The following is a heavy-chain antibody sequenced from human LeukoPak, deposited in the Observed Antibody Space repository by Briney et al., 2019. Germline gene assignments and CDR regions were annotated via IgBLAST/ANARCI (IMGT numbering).Heavy chain of an antibody. Sequence: GGSLRLSCAASGFTLSSYSMNWVRQAPGKGLEWVSSISSSSSYIYYADSVKGRFTISRDNAKNSLYLQMNSLRAEDTAVYYCARDLYDFWSGFDIWGQGTMVTVSS. D-gene: IGHD3-3*01. V-gene: IGHV3-21*01. CDR1: GFTLSSYS. CDR3: ARDLYDFWSGFDI. J-gene: IGHJ3*02. CDR2: ISSSSSYI.